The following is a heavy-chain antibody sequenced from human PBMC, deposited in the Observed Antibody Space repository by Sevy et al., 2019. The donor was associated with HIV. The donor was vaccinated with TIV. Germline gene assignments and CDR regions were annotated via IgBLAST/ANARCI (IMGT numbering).Heavy chain of an antibody. V-gene: IGHV3-30*03. D-gene: IGHD2-8*01. Sequence: GGSLRLSCGASGFTFFEYGIHWVRQAPGKGLEWVAVISHDGINKYYADTVKGRFTISRDNSNNTVSLQMNSLRAEDTAVYYCARGRKTTQEWLEELDYYYGVDVWGQWTTVTVSS. J-gene: IGHJ6*02. CDR2: ISHDGINK. CDR3: ARGRKTTQEWLEELDYYYGVDV. CDR1: GFTFFEYG.